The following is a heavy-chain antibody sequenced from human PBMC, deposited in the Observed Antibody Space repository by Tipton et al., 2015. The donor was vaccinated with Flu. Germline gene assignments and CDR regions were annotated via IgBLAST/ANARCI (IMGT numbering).Heavy chain of an antibody. D-gene: IGHD1-7*01. J-gene: IGHJ4*02. Sequence: TLSLTCTVSGDSISGYYWSWIRQPPGKGLEWIGYIYYSGSTNYNPSLKSGVAISIDTSKNQFSLKLSSVTAADTAVYFCARVGTSWNYALDYWGQGTLVTVSS. CDR1: GDSISGYY. CDR3: ARVGTSWNYALDY. V-gene: IGHV4-59*01. CDR2: IYYSGST.